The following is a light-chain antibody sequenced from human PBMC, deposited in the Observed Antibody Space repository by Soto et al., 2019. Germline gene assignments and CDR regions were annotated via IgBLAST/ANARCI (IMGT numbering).Light chain of an antibody. CDR2: EVV. V-gene: IGLV2-8*01. Sequence: QSVVTQPPSVSGSPGQSVTISCTGTKNDIGLYDFVSWYQHHPGKAPRLIIYEVVQRPSGVPDRFSGSKSGNTASLTVSRLQAADEADYFCKSYAGSTTYVFGRGTKLTVL. J-gene: IGLJ1*01. CDR1: KNDIGLYDF. CDR3: KSYAGSTTYV.